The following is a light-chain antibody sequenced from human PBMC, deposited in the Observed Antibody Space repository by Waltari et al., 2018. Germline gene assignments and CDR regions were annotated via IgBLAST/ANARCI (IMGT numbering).Light chain of an antibody. Sequence: QSALTQPASVSGSPGQSITIPCTGTSSDVGGYDYVLWYQQHPNKAPRLLIYDVNNRASGVSDRFSGSKSGNTASLTISGLQAEDEADYYCSSYTSRNTLLFGGGTKVTAL. CDR1: SSDVGGYDY. V-gene: IGLV2-14*03. CDR3: SSYTSRNTLL. J-gene: IGLJ2*01. CDR2: DVN.